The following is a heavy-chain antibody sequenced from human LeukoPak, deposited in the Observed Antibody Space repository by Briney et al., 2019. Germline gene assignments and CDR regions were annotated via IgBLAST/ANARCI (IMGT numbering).Heavy chain of an antibody. CDR3: VRDRTEYCSSTSCPLDY. CDR1: GYTFTGYF. D-gene: IGHD2-2*01. Sequence: ASVKVSCKASGYTFTGYFIHWVRQAPGQGLEWMGWINPNSGGTNYAQKFQGRVTMTRDTSISTAYMELSRLRSDDTAVYYCVRDRTEYCSSTSCPLDYWGQGTLVTVSS. V-gene: IGHV1-2*02. J-gene: IGHJ4*02. CDR2: INPNSGGT.